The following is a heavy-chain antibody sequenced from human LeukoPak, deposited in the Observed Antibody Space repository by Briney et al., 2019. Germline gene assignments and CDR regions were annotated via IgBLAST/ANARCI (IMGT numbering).Heavy chain of an antibody. J-gene: IGHJ5*02. CDR2: IYYSGST. CDR3: ARWYYYDSSGYSNWFDP. D-gene: IGHD3-22*01. CDR1: GGSISSGGYY. V-gene: IGHV4-30-4*08. Sequence: SQTLSLTCTVSGGSISSGGYYWSWIRQPPGKGLEWIGYIYYSGSTYYNPSLKSRVTISVDTSKNQFSLKLSSVTAADTAVYYCARWYYYDSSGYSNWFDPWGQGTLVTVSS.